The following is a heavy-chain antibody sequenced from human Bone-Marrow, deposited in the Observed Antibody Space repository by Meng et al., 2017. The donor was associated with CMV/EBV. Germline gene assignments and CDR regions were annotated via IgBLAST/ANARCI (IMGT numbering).Heavy chain of an antibody. D-gene: IGHD3-10*01. CDR2: ISAKNGDT. CDR1: GYKFINYV. CDR3: ARGGGQYDFDL. V-gene: IGHV1-18*03. Sequence: ASVKVSCKASGYKFINYVFDWVRQDPRHGLQWMGRISAKNGDTNYAPELYDRLTLTADTYTSVVYLELRRLVSDDMAIYYCARGGGQYDFDLWGPGTRVTVSS. J-gene: IGHJ4*02.